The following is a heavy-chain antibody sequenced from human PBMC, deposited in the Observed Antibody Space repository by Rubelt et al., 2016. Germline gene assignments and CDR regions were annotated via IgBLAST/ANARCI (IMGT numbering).Heavy chain of an antibody. J-gene: IGHJ4*02. CDR1: GFTFSNYD. Sequence: GFTFSNYDMNWVRQAPGRGLEWLSYISSISSTIYYADSVKGRFTISRDNAKNSLYLQMNSLRAEDTAVYYCARGLMGPDYWGQGTLVTVSP. V-gene: IGHV3-48*04. D-gene: IGHD2-8*01. CDR2: ISSISSTI. CDR3: ARGLMGPDY.